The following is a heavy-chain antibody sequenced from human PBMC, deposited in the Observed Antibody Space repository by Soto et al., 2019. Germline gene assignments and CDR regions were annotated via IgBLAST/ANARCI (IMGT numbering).Heavy chain of an antibody. CDR2: MNPNSGNT. CDR1: GYTFTSYD. Sequence: QVQLVQSGAEVKKPGASVKVSCKASGYTFTSYDINWVRQATGQGLEWMGWMNPNSGNTGYAQKFQGRVTMTRNTSISTAYMELSSLRSEDTAVYYCARVPTHGFWSGYFLYYYMDVWCKGTTVTVSS. CDR3: ARVPTHGFWSGYFLYYYMDV. D-gene: IGHD3-3*01. J-gene: IGHJ6*03. V-gene: IGHV1-8*01.